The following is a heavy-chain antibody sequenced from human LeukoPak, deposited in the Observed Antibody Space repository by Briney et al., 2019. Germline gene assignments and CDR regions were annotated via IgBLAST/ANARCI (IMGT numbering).Heavy chain of an antibody. CDR2: ISTSGST. D-gene: IGHD6-13*01. CDR3: ARDRRAAAALYYFYYYYMDV. CDR1: GGSISSYY. Sequence: SETLSLTCTVSGGSISSYYWSWIRQPAGKGLEWIGHISTSGSTNYNPSLKSRVTMSVDTSKNQFSLKLNSVTAADTAVYYCARDRRAAAALYYFYYYYMDVWGKGTTVTISS. J-gene: IGHJ6*03. V-gene: IGHV4-4*07.